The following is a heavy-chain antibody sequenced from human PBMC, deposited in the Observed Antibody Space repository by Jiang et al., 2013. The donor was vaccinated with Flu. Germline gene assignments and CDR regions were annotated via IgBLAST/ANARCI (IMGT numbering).Heavy chain of an antibody. CDR2: ISADNGAT. CDR3: ARRYFSSNWYNWFDP. V-gene: IGHV1-2*02. D-gene: IGHD6-13*01. Sequence: SGAEVKKPGASVKVSCKASGYTFTGYYMHWVRQAPGQGLEWMGWISADNGATHYAEKFQGRVTMTTDTSTSTGYMELNNLKSDDTAVYYCARRYFSSNWYNWFDPWGQGTQVTVSS. J-gene: IGHJ5*02. CDR1: GYTFTGYY.